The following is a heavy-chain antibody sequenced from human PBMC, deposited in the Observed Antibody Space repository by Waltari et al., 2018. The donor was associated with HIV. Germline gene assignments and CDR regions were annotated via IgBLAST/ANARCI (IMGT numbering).Heavy chain of an antibody. CDR1: GFPVSSNY. D-gene: IGHD2-21*02. CDR3: ASIAYCGGDCYPRGMDV. J-gene: IGHJ6*02. V-gene: IGHV3-66*01. CDR2: IYSGGST. Sequence: EVPLVESGGGLVPPGGSLRLSWAAAGFPVSSNYMSWVRQAPGKGLEWVSVIYSGGSTYYADSVKGRFTIYRDNSKNTLYLQMNSLRAEDTAVYYCASIAYCGGDCYPRGMDVWGQGTTVTVSS.